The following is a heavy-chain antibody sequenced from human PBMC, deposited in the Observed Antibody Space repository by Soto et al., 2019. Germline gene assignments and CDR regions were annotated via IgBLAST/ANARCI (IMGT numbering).Heavy chain of an antibody. CDR2: IYYSGST. CDR3: ARTPPYDFWSGYYTPLDY. V-gene: IGHV4-39*01. CDR1: GGSISSSSYY. D-gene: IGHD3-3*01. Sequence: PSETLSLTCTVSGGSISSSSYYWGWIRQPPGKGLEWIGSIYYSGSTYYNPSLKSRVTISVDTSKNQFSLKLSSVTAADTAVYYCARTPPYDFWSGYYTPLDYWGQGTLVTVSS. J-gene: IGHJ4*02.